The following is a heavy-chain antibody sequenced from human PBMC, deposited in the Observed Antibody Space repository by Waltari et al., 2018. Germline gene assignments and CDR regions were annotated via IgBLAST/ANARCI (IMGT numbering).Heavy chain of an antibody. CDR1: GASFRGYA. CDR2: INHSGST. J-gene: IGHJ4*02. Sequence: QVQLQQWGAGLLKPSETLSRTRAVYGASFRGYAWSWIRQPPGKGLEWIGEINHSGSTNYNPSLKSRVTISVDTSKNQFSLKLSSVTAADTAVYYCARDLRAARRRFDYWGQGTLVTVSS. V-gene: IGHV4-34*01. D-gene: IGHD6-6*01. CDR3: ARDLRAARRRFDY.